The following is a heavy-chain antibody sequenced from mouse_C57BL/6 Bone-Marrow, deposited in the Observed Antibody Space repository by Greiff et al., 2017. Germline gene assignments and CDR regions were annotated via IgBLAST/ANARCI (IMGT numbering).Heavy chain of an antibody. J-gene: IGHJ3*01. CDR3: ARGKRLAY. CDR2: IYPGDGDT. Sequence: VKLMESGPELVKPGASVKISCKASGYAFSSSWMNWVKQRPGKGLEWIGRIYPGDGDTNYNGKFKGKATLTADKSSSTAYMQLSSLTSEDSAVYFCARGKRLAYWGQGTLVTVSA. D-gene: IGHD2-1*01. V-gene: IGHV1-82*01. CDR1: GYAFSSSW.